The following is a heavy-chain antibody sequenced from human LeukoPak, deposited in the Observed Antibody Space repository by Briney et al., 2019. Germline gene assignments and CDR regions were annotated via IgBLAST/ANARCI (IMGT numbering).Heavy chain of an antibody. CDR1: GFTFSSYA. D-gene: IGHD1-26*01. J-gene: IGHJ4*02. CDR2: ISGSGGST. CDR3: AKDLDGGGSFDY. Sequence: PGGSLRLSCAASGFTFSSYAMSWVRQAPGKGLEWVSAISGSGGSTYYADSVKGRFTISRDNSRNTLYLQMNSLRAEDTAVYYCAKDLDGGGSFDYWGQGTLVTVSS. V-gene: IGHV3-23*01.